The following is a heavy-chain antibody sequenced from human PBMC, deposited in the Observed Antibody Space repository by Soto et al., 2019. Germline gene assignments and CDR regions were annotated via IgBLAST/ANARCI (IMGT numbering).Heavy chain of an antibody. CDR1: GGSISSSSYY. V-gene: IGHV4-39*01. D-gene: IGHD6-6*01. CDR3: ARHREXLVRIAFDP. Sequence: QVQLQESGPGLVKPSETLSLTCTVSGGSISSSSYYWGWIRQPPGKGLEWIGSIYYSGSTYYNLSLKSRVTISADTSKNQFSLKLTSVTAADTAVYYXARHREXLVRIAFDPWGQGTLVTVSS. J-gene: IGHJ5*02. CDR2: IYYSGST.